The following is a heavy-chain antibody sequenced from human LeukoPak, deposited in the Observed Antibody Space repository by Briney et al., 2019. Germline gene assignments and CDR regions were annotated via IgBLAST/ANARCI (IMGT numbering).Heavy chain of an antibody. Sequence: GGSLRLSCAASGFDFSSNWMHWVRHAPGQGLVWVSRIKGDGISTNYADSVKGRFTISRDIAKNTLYLQMNSLRAGDTGVYYCAKDHYWSIDYWGRGTLVTVSS. CDR2: IKGDGIST. D-gene: IGHD3-3*01. J-gene: IGHJ4*02. V-gene: IGHV3-74*01. CDR3: AKDHYWSIDY. CDR1: GFDFSSNW.